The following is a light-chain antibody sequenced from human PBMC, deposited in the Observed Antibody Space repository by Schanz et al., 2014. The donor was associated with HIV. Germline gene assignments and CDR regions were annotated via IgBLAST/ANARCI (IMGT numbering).Light chain of an antibody. V-gene: IGLV2-8*01. CDR3: SSYAGNNNGV. CDR2: EVS. Sequence: QSALTQPPSASGSPGQSVTISCTGTSSDVGHYDYVSWYQQHPGKAPKLMIYEVSKRPSGVPDRFSGSKSGNTASLTISGLQAEDEADYYCSSYAGNNNGVFGGGTKVTVL. J-gene: IGLJ3*02. CDR1: SSDVGHYDY.